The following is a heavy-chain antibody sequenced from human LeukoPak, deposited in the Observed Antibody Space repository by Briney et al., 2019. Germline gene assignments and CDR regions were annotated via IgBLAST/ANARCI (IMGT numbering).Heavy chain of an antibody. D-gene: IGHD6-19*01. V-gene: IGHV3-23*01. J-gene: IGHJ3*02. CDR1: GFAFCSYA. CDR2: ICSSGGTT. CDR3: AKRGAVASNTDAYDI. Sequence: PGGSVRLSCAASGFAFCSYAMNCVRQAPGKGLEWVLGICSSGGTTYYADSVKGRFTICRDNSKNTLSVQMNSLRAEDTAVYFCAKRGAVASNTDAYDIWGQGTIVTVSS.